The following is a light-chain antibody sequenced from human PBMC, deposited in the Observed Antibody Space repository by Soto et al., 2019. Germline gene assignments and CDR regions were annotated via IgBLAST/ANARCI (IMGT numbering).Light chain of an antibody. CDR2: DVT. J-gene: IGLJ3*02. CDR3: SSYTTSGTRV. V-gene: IGLV2-14*01. CDR1: SSDIGGYNF. Sequence: QSALTQPASASGSPGQSITMSCTATSSDIGGYNFVSWYQQHPGKAPKLMIYDVTNRPSGVSNRFSASKSGNTASLTISGLQAEDEADYYCSSYTTSGTRVFGGGTKLTVL.